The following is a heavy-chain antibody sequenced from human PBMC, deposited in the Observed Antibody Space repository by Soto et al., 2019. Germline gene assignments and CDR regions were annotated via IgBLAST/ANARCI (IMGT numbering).Heavy chain of an antibody. V-gene: IGHV3-30*19. J-gene: IGHJ1*01. CDR1: GFTFRSYV. Sequence: QVQLVESGGGVVQPGTSLRVSCVGSGFTFRSYVIHWVRQAPGKGLEWVALTSYDGSDKYYGDSVRGRFTISRDKSRNTVDLQMDSLRHEDTALYYCARWGTRGGLDVWGQGTLVSVSS. CDR2: TSYDGSDK. CDR3: ARWGTRGGLDV. D-gene: IGHD3-16*01.